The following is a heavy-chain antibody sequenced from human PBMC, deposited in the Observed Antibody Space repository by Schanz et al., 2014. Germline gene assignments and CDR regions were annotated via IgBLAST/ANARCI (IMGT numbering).Heavy chain of an antibody. D-gene: IGHD3-3*01. CDR3: VRDSFFAFDY. J-gene: IGHJ4*02. CDR1: GFAFSSYG. Sequence: EVQLAESGGGLVQPGGSLRLSCLASGFAFSSYGMTWIRQAPGKGLEWLSYISDSGTYTNYADSVKGRFTISRDNSKNTLYLQMNSLRAEDTAVYYCVRDSFFAFDYWGQGTLVTVSS. CDR2: ISDSGTYT. V-gene: IGHV3-23*04.